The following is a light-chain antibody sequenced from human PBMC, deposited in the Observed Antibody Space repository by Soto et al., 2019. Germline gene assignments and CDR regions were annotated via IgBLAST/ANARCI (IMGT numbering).Light chain of an antibody. CDR1: SSDVADYNY. Sequence: QSVLTQPASVSGSPGQSITISCTGTSSDVADYNYVSWYQQHPGKAPKLMIYDASNRPSGSSNRFSGSNSGNTAALTISGVLAEDEDDYYCSSYSGSNAGVFGGGTKLTVL. CDR3: SSYSGSNAGV. V-gene: IGLV2-14*01. CDR2: DAS. J-gene: IGLJ3*02.